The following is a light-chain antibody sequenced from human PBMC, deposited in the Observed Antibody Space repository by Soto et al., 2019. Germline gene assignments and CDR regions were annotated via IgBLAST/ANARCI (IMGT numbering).Light chain of an antibody. J-gene: IGLJ1*01. CDR1: SNDVGGYKY. CDR2: EVT. Sequence: QSVLTQPASVSGSPGQSITISCTGTSNDVGGYKYVSWYQQHPGKAPKLMIYEVTNRPSGVSNRFSGSKSGNTASLTISGLEAEDEADYYCSSYTSTITPYVFGTGTKVTVL. V-gene: IGLV2-14*01. CDR3: SSYTSTITPYV.